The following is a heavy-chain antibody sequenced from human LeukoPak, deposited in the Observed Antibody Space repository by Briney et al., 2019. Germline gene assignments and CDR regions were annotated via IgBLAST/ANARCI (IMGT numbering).Heavy chain of an antibody. V-gene: IGHV3-48*01. CDR3: AKRSTDLGYCSGGSCYEFSN. Sequence: GGSLRLSCAASGFTFSAYSMNWVRQAPGKGLEWVSYISSSSSSIYYADSVKGRFTISRDNSKNTLYFQMNSLRAEDTAVYYCAKRSTDLGYCSGGSCYEFSNWGQGTLVTVSS. CDR1: GFTFSAYS. D-gene: IGHD2-15*01. CDR2: ISSSSSSI. J-gene: IGHJ4*02.